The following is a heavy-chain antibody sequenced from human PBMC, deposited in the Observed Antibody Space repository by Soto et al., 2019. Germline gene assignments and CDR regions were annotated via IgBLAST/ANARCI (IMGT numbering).Heavy chain of an antibody. CDR2: INPSGGST. CDR3: AIFSPWRDFFYWNGSHQDVFDI. J-gene: IGHJ3*02. D-gene: IGHD3-3*01. CDR1: GYTFTSYY. V-gene: IGHV1-46*01. Sequence: ASVKVSCKASGYTFTSYYMHWVRQAPGQGLEWMGIINPSGGSTSYAQKFQGRVTMTRDTSTSTVYMELSSLRSEDTAVYYCAIFSPWRDFFYWNGSHQDVFDIWGQGTMVTVSS.